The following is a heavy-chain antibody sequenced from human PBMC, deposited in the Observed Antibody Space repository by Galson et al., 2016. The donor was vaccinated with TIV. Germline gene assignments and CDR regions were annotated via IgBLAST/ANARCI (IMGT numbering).Heavy chain of an antibody. Sequence: SVKVSCKASGYTFTGYYVHWVRQAPGQGLEWMGIINPSGGSTTYAQKFQGRVTMTRDTSTRTVYMELSSLRSDDKAVYYCARGYGDGDYWGQGTLVTVSS. CDR3: ARGYGDGDY. D-gene: IGHD4-17*01. CDR1: GYTFTGYY. V-gene: IGHV1-46*01. J-gene: IGHJ4*02. CDR2: INPSGGST.